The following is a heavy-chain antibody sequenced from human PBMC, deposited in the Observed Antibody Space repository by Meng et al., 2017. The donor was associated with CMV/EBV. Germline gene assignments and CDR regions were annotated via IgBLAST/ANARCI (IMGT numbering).Heavy chain of an antibody. Sequence: GSLRLSCTVSGGSISSGDYYWSWIRQPPGKGLEWIGYIYYSGSTNYNPSLKSRVTISVDTSKNQFSLKLSSVTAADTAVYYCARDLPGGWFDPWGQGTLVTVSS. CDR2: IYYSGST. D-gene: IGHD1-14*01. CDR1: GGSISSGDYY. CDR3: ARDLPGGWFDP. V-gene: IGHV4-61*08. J-gene: IGHJ5*02.